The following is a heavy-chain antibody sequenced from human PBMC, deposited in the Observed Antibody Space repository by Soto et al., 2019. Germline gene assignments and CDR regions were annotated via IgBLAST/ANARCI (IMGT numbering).Heavy chain of an antibody. CDR1: GYTFTAYY. CDR3: ARRLAVPGPRASDALDV. CDR2: INPDSGGT. J-gene: IGHJ3*01. V-gene: IGHV1-2*02. D-gene: IGHD6-19*01. Sequence: ASVKVSCKASGYTFTAYYLHWVRQAPGQGLEWMGWINPDSGGTNYAQKLQGRVTMARDTSITTDYMELSRLTSDDTAVYYCARRLAVPGPRASDALDVWGQGTMVTVSS.